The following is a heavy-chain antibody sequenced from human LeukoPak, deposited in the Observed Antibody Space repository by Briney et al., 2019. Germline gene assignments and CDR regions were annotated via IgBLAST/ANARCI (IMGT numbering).Heavy chain of an antibody. J-gene: IGHJ6*03. CDR3: ARVDAARHFSNYYYYYYMDV. CDR1: GYTFTGYY. V-gene: IGHV1-69*06. Sequence: GASVKVSCKASGYTFTGYYMHWVRQAPGQGLEWMGWIIPIFGTANYAQKFQGRVTITADKSTSTAYMELSSLRSEDTAVYYCARVDAARHFSNYYYYYYMDVWGKGTTVTVSS. D-gene: IGHD6-6*01. CDR2: IIPIFGTA.